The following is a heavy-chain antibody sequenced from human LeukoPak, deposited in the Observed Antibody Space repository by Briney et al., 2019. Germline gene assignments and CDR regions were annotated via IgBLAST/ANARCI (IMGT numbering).Heavy chain of an antibody. Sequence: SETLSLTCTVSGGSISSYYWNWIRQPPGKGLEWIGSISYSGSTNYNPSLESRVTISVDTSKNQISLKVSSVTAADTTVYYCARAPERWYSYGSYTYYYMDVWGKGTTVTVPS. D-gene: IGHD5-18*01. CDR2: ISYSGST. J-gene: IGHJ6*03. CDR3: ARAPERWYSYGSYTYYYMDV. CDR1: GGSISSYY. V-gene: IGHV4-59*01.